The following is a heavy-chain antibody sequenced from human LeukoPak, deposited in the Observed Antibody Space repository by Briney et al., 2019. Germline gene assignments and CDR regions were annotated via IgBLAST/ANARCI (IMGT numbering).Heavy chain of an antibody. CDR2: INHSGST. Sequence: PSETLSLTCAVYGGSFSGYYWSWIRQPPGKGLEWIGEINHSGSTNYNPSLKSRVTISVDTSRNQFSLKLSSVTTADTAVYYCARLGLGDYRGQGTLVTVSS. CDR1: GGSFSGYY. CDR3: ARLGLGDY. D-gene: IGHD1-26*01. V-gene: IGHV4-34*01. J-gene: IGHJ4*02.